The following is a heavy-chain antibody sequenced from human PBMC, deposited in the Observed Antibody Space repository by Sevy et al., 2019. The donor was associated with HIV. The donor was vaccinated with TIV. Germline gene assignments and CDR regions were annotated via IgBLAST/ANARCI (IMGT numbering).Heavy chain of an antibody. D-gene: IGHD4-17*01. CDR3: ARDLPPSATTVAHFDY. Sequence: GGSLRLSCAASGFIFSRYEMNWVRQAPGKGLEWVSYISRSGGAINYADSVKGRFTVSRDNAKNSLYLQMDSLRAEDTAVYYCARDLPPSATTVAHFDYWGQGTLVTVSS. CDR2: ISRSGGAI. V-gene: IGHV3-48*03. CDR1: GFIFSRYE. J-gene: IGHJ4*02.